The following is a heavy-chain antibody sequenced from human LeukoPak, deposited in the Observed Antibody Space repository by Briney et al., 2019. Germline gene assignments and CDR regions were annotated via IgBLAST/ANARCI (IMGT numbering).Heavy chain of an antibody. V-gene: IGHV3-30*18. D-gene: IGHD2-2*01. CDR1: GFTFSSYG. J-gene: IGHJ6*02. CDR3: AKCRSIVVVPAAYPSPVYYGMDV. Sequence: GGSLRLSCAASGFTFSSYGMHWVRQAPGKGLEWVAVISYDGSNKYCADSVKGRFTISRDNSKNTLYLQMNSLRAEDTAVYYCAKCRSIVVVPAAYPSPVYYGMDVWGQGTTVTASS. CDR2: ISYDGSNK.